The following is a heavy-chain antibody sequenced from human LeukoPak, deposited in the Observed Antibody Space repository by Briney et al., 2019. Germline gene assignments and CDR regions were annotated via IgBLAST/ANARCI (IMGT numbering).Heavy chain of an antibody. Sequence: ASVKVSCKASGYTFTGYYMHWVRQAPGQGLEWMGWINPNSGGTNYAQKFQGRVTMTRDMSTRTIYMELSGLKFEDTAVYYCARDAGSSWHNWGQGTLVTVSS. J-gene: IGHJ4*02. CDR1: GYTFTGYY. CDR3: ARDAGSSWHN. D-gene: IGHD6-13*01. CDR2: INPNSGGT. V-gene: IGHV1-2*02.